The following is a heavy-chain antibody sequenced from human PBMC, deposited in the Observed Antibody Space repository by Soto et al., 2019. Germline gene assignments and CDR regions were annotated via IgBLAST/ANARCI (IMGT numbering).Heavy chain of an antibody. J-gene: IGHJ4*02. Sequence: SETLSLTCTVSGGSISSSSYYWGWIRQPPGKGLEWIGSIYYSGSTYYNPSLKSRVTISVDTSKNQFSLKLSSVTAADTAVYYCARTRSERVLPPNYYFDYWGQGTLVTVSS. CDR2: IYYSGST. V-gene: IGHV4-39*01. CDR1: GGSISSSSYY. CDR3: ARTRSERVLPPNYYFDY.